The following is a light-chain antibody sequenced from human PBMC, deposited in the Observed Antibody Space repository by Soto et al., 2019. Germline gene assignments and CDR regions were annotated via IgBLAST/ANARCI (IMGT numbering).Light chain of an antibody. Sequence: DIQMTQSPSSLSASVGDRVTITCRASQGVSAYLLWYQQTQGKAPKLLIYDASNLETGVPSRFSGSGSGTDFTFTISSLQPEDIATYYCQQYDNLPRTFGQGTKVEIK. CDR3: QQYDNLPRT. CDR1: QGVSAY. J-gene: IGKJ1*01. CDR2: DAS. V-gene: IGKV1-33*01.